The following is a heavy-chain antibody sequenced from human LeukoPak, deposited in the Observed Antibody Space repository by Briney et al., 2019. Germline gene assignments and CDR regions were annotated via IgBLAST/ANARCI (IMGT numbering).Heavy chain of an antibody. Sequence: PGGSLRLSCAASGFTFSSYWMSWVRQAPGKGLEWVSGISWNSGSIGYADSVKGRFTISRDNAKNSLYLQMNSLRAEDTALYYCAKDLRIGAVAGTGFDYWGQGTLVTVSS. CDR3: AKDLRIGAVAGTGFDY. CDR2: ISWNSGSI. CDR1: GFTFSSYW. D-gene: IGHD6-19*01. V-gene: IGHV3-9*01. J-gene: IGHJ4*02.